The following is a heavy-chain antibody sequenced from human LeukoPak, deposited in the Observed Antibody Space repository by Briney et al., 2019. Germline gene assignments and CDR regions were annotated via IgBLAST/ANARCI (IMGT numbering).Heavy chain of an antibody. CDR1: GFTFSSYS. CDR3: ATGLAYCGGDCYDY. V-gene: IGHV3-48*01. D-gene: IGHD2-21*02. Sequence: PGGSLRLSCAASGFTFSSYSMNWVRQAPGKGLEWVSYISSSSSTIYYADSVKGRFTISRDNAKNSLYLQMNSLRAEETAVYYCATGLAYCGGDCYDYWGQGTLVTVSS. J-gene: IGHJ4*02. CDR2: ISSSSSTI.